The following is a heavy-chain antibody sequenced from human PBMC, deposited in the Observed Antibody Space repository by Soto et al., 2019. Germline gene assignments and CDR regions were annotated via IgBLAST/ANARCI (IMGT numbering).Heavy chain of an antibody. J-gene: IGHJ6*02. CDR2: ISYDGSNK. Sequence: QVQLVESGGGVVQPGRSLRLSCAASGFTFSSYGMHWVRKAPGKGLEWVAVISYDGSNKYYADSVKGRFTISRDNSKNTLYLQMNSLRAEDTAVYYCAKTLHYGDYSDYYYYGMDVWGQGTTVTVSS. CDR3: AKTLHYGDYSDYYYYGMDV. D-gene: IGHD4-17*01. V-gene: IGHV3-30*18. CDR1: GFTFSSYG.